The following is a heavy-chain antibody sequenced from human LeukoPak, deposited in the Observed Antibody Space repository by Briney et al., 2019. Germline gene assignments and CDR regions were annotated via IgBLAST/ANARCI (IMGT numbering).Heavy chain of an antibody. D-gene: IGHD4-17*01. V-gene: IGHV4-4*07. Sequence: PSETLSLTCTVSGGSISSYYWSWIRQPAGKGLEWIGRIYTSGSTNYNPSLKSRVTMSVDTSKSQFSLKLSSVTAADTAVYYCARVFYGDYESLYYFDYWGQGTLVTVSS. CDR3: ARVFYGDYESLYYFDY. CDR2: IYTSGST. J-gene: IGHJ4*02. CDR1: GGSISSYY.